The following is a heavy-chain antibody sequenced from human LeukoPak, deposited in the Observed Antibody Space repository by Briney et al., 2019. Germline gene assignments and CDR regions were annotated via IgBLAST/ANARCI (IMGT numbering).Heavy chain of an antibody. CDR2: ISYDGSNK. D-gene: IGHD3-10*01. V-gene: IGHV3-30-3*01. J-gene: IGHJ4*02. CDR3: ARDPLLGSGSTYYFDY. CDR1: GFTFSSYA. Sequence: GGSLRLSCAASGFTFSSYAMHWVRQAPGKGLEWVAVISYDGSNKYYADSVKGRFTISRDNSKNTLYLQMNSLRAEDTAVYYCARDPLLGSGSTYYFDYWSQGTLVTVSS.